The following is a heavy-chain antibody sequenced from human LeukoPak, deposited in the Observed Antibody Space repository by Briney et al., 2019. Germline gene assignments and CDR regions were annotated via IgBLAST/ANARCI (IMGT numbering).Heavy chain of an antibody. CDR2: ITSTGSYT. Sequence: PGGSLRLSCAASAFTFSYYNLNWVRQPPGKGLEWVSSITSTGSYTFYADSVEARFNISRENAKNALYLQMNNLRAEDTAIYYCARDPYRGSYGDSYYYYMDVWGKGTTVTIS. CDR1: AFTFSYYN. J-gene: IGHJ6*03. CDR3: ARDPYRGSYGDSYYYYMDV. D-gene: IGHD1-26*01. V-gene: IGHV3-21*01.